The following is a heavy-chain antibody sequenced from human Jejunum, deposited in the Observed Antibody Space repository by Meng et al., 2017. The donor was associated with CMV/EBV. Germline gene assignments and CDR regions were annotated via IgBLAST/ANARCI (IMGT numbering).Heavy chain of an antibody. CDR2: ITAAGHTT. CDR3: VRGWREFNSPAQWRGDGLDV. Sequence: YAMGWVRQAPGKGLEWVASITAAGHTTYLADSVRGRFTISRDTSNNMAYLQMNSLGVEDTALYYCVRGWREFNSPAQWRGDGLDVWGQGTTVTVSS. J-gene: IGHJ6*02. D-gene: IGHD2/OR15-2a*01. V-gene: IGHV3-23*01. CDR1: YA.